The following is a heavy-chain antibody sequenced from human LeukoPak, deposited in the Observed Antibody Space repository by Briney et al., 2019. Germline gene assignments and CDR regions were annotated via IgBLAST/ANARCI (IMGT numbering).Heavy chain of an antibody. D-gene: IGHD3-10*01. V-gene: IGHV4-34*01. CDR3: ARGPRITMVRGVYWFDP. CDR1: GGSFSGYY. Sequence: PSETLSLTCAVYGGSFSGYYWSWIRQPPGKGLEWIGEINHSGSTNYNPSLKSRVTISVDTSKNQFSLKLSSVTAADTAAYYCARGPRITMVRGVYWFDPWAREPWSPSPQ. J-gene: IGHJ5*02. CDR2: INHSGST.